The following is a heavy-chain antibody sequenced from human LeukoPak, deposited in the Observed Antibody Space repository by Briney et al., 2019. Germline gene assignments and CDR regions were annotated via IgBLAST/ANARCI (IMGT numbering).Heavy chain of an antibody. J-gene: IGHJ3*02. V-gene: IGHV3-53*01. D-gene: IGHD5-12*01. CDR1: AFTVSSNY. CDR3: ARERIRGYSGPDAFDI. Sequence: GGSLRLSCAASAFTVSSNYMSWDRQAPGKGLEWVSVIYSGGSTYYADSVKGRFTISRDNSKNTLYLQMNSLRAEDTAVYYCARERIRGYSGPDAFDIWGQGTMVTVSS. CDR2: IYSGGST.